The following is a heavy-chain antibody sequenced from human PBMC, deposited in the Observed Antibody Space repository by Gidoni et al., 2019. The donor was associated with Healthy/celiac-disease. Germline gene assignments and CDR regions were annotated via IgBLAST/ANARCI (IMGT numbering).Heavy chain of an antibody. CDR2: ISGSGGST. J-gene: IGHJ1*01. Sequence: EVQLVESGGGLVQPGGSLRLSCAASGFPFSSYAMSWVRQAPGKGLEWVSAISGSGGSTDYADSVKGRFTISRDNAKNTLYLKMNSLRAEDTAVYYCAKDTSIVVVPAATTEYFQHWGQGTLVTVSS. CDR1: GFPFSSYA. D-gene: IGHD2-2*01. CDR3: AKDTSIVVVPAATTEYFQH. V-gene: IGHV3-23*04.